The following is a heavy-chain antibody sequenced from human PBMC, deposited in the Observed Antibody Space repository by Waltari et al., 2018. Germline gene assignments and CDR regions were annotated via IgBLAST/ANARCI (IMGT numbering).Heavy chain of an antibody. CDR3: ARAGLTTRGKTWFDP. D-gene: IGHD4-17*01. Sequence: QVQLVQSGAEVKKPGASVKVSCQASGYTFTRNAMHWVLQSPGQRLDWMGWINAGNGNTKYSQKFQGRVTITRDTSASTAYMELSSLRSEDTAVYYCARAGLTTRGKTWFDPWGQGTLVTVSS. CDR2: INAGNGNT. CDR1: GYTFTRNA. J-gene: IGHJ5*02. V-gene: IGHV1-3*01.